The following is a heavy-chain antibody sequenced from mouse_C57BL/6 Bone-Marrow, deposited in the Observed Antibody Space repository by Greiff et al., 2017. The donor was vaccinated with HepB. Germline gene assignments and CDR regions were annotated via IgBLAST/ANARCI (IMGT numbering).Heavy chain of an antibody. V-gene: IGHV1-15*01. CDR2: IDPETGGT. CDR1: GYTFTDYE. J-gene: IGHJ2*01. Sequence: VKLVESGAELVRPGASVTLSCKASGYTFTDYEMHWVKQTPVHGLEWIGAIDPETGGTAYNQKFKGKAILTADKSSSTAYMELRSLTSEDSAVYYCTRSGYYGSYYWGQGTTLTVSS. CDR3: TRSGYYGSYY. D-gene: IGHD1-1*01.